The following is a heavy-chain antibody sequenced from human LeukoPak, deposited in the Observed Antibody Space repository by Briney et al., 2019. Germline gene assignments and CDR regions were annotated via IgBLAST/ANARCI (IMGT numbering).Heavy chain of an antibody. CDR2: TSSSDAGT. V-gene: IGHV3-23*01. J-gene: IGHJ4*02. Sequence: AGGSLRLSCAASGFTFSTYAMSWVRQTPGKGLEWVAATSSSDAGTYHADPVRGRFTISRDNSKNTLYLQMNSLRAEDAAVYFCAKAPVTSCRGAYCYPFDSWGQGTLVTVSS. CDR1: GFTFSTYA. CDR3: AKAPVTSCRGAYCYPFDS. D-gene: IGHD2-21*01.